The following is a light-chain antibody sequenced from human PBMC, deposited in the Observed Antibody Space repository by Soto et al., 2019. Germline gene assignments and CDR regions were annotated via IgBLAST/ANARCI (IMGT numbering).Light chain of an antibody. J-gene: IGKJ1*01. CDR1: QSIASY. CDR3: QQTRTVPPEWT. Sequence: DIQMTQSPSSLSASVGDRVTITCRPSQSIASYLNWYQQKPGKAPRLLIFATSNLQSGVPSRFSGSGSGTHFTLSISSLQPEDCATYYCQQTRTVPPEWTFGQGTKVDIK. CDR2: ATS. V-gene: IGKV1-39*01.